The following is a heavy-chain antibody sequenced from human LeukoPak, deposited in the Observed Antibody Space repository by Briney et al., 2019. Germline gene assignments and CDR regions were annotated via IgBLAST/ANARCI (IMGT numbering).Heavy chain of an antibody. J-gene: IGHJ4*02. CDR3: AMTVTAMGPYYFDY. CDR2: ISGSGGST. V-gene: IGHV3-23*01. Sequence: PGGSLRLSCVASGFTFSSYAMGWVRQAPGKGLEWVSAISGSGGSTYYADSVKGRFTISRDNSKNTLYLQMNSLRAEDTAVYYCAMTVTAMGPYYFDYWGQGTLVTVSS. D-gene: IGHD5-18*01. CDR1: GFTFSSYA.